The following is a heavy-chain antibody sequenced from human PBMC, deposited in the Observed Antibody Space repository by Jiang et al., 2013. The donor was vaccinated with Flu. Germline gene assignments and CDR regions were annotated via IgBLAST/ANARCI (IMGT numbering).Heavy chain of an antibody. J-gene: IGHJ1*01. CDR3: ARDLRAEYFQH. V-gene: IGHV4-38-2*02. CDR2: IYHSGST. Sequence: SGSGLVKPSETLSLTCTVSGGSISSHYWSWIRQPPGKGLEWIGSIYHSGSTYYNPSLKSRVTISVDTSKNQFSLKLSSVTAADTAVYYCARDLRAEYFQHWGQGTLVTVSS. CDR1: GGSISSHY.